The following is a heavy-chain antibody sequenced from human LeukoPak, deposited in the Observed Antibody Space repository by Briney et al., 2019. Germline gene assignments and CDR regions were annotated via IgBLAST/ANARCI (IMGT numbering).Heavy chain of an antibody. CDR2: IYYSGST. J-gene: IGHJ4*02. D-gene: IGHD6-6*01. CDR1: GCSISSGGYF. Sequence: SQTLSLTCTVSGCSISSGGYFWTWIRQQPGKGLEWIGYIYYSGSTYYNPSLKSRLTISVDTSKNQFSLKLSSVTAADTAVYYCARAPYSSSSVDYWGQGTLVSVSP. V-gene: IGHV4-31*03. CDR3: ARAPYSSSSVDY.